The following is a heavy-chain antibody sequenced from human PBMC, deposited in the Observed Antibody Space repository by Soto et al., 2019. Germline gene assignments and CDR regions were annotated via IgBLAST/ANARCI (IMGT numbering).Heavy chain of an antibody. CDR1: GGSISSGGYY. V-gene: IGHV4-31*03. D-gene: IGHD3-16*01. J-gene: IGHJ5*02. Sequence: SSETLSLTCTVSGGSISSGGYYWSWIRQHPGKGLEWIGYIYYSGSTYYNPSLKSRVTISVDTSKNQFSLKLSSVTAADTAVYYCAVIGGGLRLGEQTWGQGTLVTVYS. CDR2: IYYSGST. CDR3: AVIGGGLRLGEQT.